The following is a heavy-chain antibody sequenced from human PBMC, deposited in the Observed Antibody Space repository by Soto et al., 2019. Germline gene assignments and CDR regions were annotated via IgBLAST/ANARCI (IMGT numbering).Heavy chain of an antibody. Sequence: EVQLVESGGGSVQPGGSLSLSCAASGFTFSGSTIHWVRQTSGKGLEWVGRIPSKINTYATAYAASVKGKFTISRDDSKNTAYLQMNSLKIEDTAMYYCARKLLDVPVASAIDYWGQGTLVTVSS. CDR3: ARKLLDVPVASAIDY. CDR1: GFTFSGST. D-gene: IGHD2-2*01. CDR2: IPSKINTYAT. V-gene: IGHV3-73*02. J-gene: IGHJ4*02.